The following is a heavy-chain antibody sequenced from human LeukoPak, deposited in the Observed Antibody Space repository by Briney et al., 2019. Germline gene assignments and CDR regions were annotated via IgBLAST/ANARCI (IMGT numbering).Heavy chain of an antibody. Sequence: ASVKVSCKASGYIFTSYVLHWVRQAPGQGLEWMGWINTNTGNPTYAQGFTGRFVFSLDTSVSTAYLQISSLKAEDTAVYYCARDAGYYDSSGYYSTDAFDIWGQGTMVTVSS. CDR1: GYIFTSYV. CDR2: INTNTGNP. CDR3: ARDAGYYDSSGYYSTDAFDI. J-gene: IGHJ3*02. V-gene: IGHV7-4-1*02. D-gene: IGHD3-22*01.